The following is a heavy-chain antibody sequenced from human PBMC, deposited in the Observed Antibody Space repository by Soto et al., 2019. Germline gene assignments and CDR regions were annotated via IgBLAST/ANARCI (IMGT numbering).Heavy chain of an antibody. CDR3: ARTRTVAYYYGMDV. CDR1: GGSISSSSYY. Sequence: SETLSLTCTVAGGSISSSSYYWGWIRQPPGKGLEWIGSIFYSGSTYYNPSLKSRVTISVDTSKNQFSLKLSSVTAADTAVYYCARTRTVAYYYGMDVWGQGTTVTVSS. CDR2: IFYSGST. J-gene: IGHJ6*02. V-gene: IGHV4-39*01. D-gene: IGHD4-4*01.